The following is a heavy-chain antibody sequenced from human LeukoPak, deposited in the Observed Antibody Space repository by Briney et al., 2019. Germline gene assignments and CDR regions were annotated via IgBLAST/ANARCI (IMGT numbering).Heavy chain of an antibody. CDR3: AKDWVFRSGYYYFSNWFDP. J-gene: IGHJ5*02. D-gene: IGHD3-22*01. V-gene: IGHV3-43D*03. CDR2: ISWDGGST. CDR1: GFTFDDYA. Sequence: TGGSLRLSCAASGFTFDDYAMHWVRQAPGKGLEWVSLISWDGGSTYYADSVKGRFTISRDNSKNSLYLQMNSLRAEDTAVYYCAKDWVFRSGYYYFSNWFDPWGQGTLVTVSS.